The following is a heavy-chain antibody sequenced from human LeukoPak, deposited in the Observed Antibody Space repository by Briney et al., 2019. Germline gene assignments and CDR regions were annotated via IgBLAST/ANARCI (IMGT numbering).Heavy chain of an antibody. CDR3: ARDREWELPADAFDI. CDR1: GFTFSSYW. J-gene: IGHJ3*02. D-gene: IGHD1-26*01. V-gene: IGHV3-7*01. CDR2: IKQDGSEK. Sequence: PGGSLSLSCAASGFTFSSYWMSWLRQAPGKGLEWVANIKQDGSEKYYVDSVKGRFTISRDNAKNSLYLQMNSLRGEDTAVYYCARDREWELPADAFDIWCQEPMVTVSS.